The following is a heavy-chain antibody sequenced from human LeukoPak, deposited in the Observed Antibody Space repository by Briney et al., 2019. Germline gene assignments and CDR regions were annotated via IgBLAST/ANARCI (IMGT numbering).Heavy chain of an antibody. CDR3: ASSRWYQPGGIDY. Sequence: GGSLRLSCAASGFTFSSYAMSWVRQAPGKGLEWVSYISSSGSTIYYADSVKGRFTISRDNAKNSLYLQMNSLRAEDTAVYYCASSRWYQPGGIDYWGQGTLVTVSS. CDR2: ISSSGSTI. V-gene: IGHV3-48*04. CDR1: GFTFSSYA. J-gene: IGHJ4*02. D-gene: IGHD2-2*01.